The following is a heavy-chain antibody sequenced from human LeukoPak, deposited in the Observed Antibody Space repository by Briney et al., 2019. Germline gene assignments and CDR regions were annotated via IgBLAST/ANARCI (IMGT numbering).Heavy chain of an antibody. CDR2: ISWDGGST. CDR1: GFTFDDYA. J-gene: IGHJ4*02. D-gene: IGHD5-24*01. Sequence: GGSLRLSCAASGFTFDDYAMHWVRQAPGKGLEWVSLISWDGGSTYYAASVKGRFTISRDNSKNSLYLQMNSLRTEDTALYYCAKAPRWLQLGYFDYWGQGTLVTVSS. CDR3: AKAPRWLQLGYFDY. V-gene: IGHV3-43*02.